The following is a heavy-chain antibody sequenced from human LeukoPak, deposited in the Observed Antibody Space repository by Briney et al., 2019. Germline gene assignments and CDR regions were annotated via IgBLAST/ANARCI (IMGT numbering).Heavy chain of an antibody. D-gene: IGHD3-22*01. J-gene: IGHJ4*02. Sequence: GGSLRLSCAASGFTLREYVMHWVRQAPGKGLEWVSGISRDSGSIGYGDTVKGRFTISRDNAKNYLYLQMDSLRPEDTAFYYCTKGVRGRFYYDSSGHHDFWGQGTLVTVSS. CDR1: GFTLREYV. V-gene: IGHV3-9*01. CDR3: TKGVRGRFYYDSSGHHDF. CDR2: ISRDSGSI.